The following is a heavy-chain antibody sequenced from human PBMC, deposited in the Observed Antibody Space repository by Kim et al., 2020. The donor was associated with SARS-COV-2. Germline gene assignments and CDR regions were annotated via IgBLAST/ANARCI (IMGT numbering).Heavy chain of an antibody. V-gene: IGHV7-4-1*02. CDR2: INTNTGNP. CDR1: GYTFTSYA. Sequence: ASVKVSCKASGYTFTSYAMNWVRQAPGQGLEWMGWINTNTGNPTYAQGFTGRFVFSLDTSVSTAYLQISSLKAEDTAVYYYARASIAAAGTGKGSYYYYYGMDVWGQGTTVTVSS. CDR3: ARASIAAAGTGKGSYYYYYGMDV. J-gene: IGHJ6*02. D-gene: IGHD6-13*01.